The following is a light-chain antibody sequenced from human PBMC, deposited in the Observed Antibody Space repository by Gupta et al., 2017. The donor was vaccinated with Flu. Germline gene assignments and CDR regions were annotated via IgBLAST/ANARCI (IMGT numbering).Light chain of an antibody. J-gene: IGKJ1*01. CDR2: GAS. CDR1: PSVSSS. V-gene: IGKV3-15*01. CDR3: QQYYNWLWT. Sequence: VMTQSPATLSVSPGERATLSCRASPSVSSSLAWYQQKPGQAPRLLIYGASTRATGIPARFSGSGSGTEFTLTISSLQSEDFAIYYCQQYYNWLWTFGPGTKVEIK.